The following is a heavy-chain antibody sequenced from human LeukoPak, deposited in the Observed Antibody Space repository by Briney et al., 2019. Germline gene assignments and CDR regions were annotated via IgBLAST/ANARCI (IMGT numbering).Heavy chain of an antibody. D-gene: IGHD2-15*01. Sequence: AGGSLRLSCAASEFSVGSNYMTWIRQPPGKGLEWIGEINHSGSTNYNPSLKSRVTISVDTSKNQFSLKLSSVTAADTAVYYCARDRAFDCSGGSCYYFQHWGQGTLVTVSS. CDR3: ARDRAFDCSGGSCYYFQH. V-gene: IGHV4-34*01. CDR1: EFSVGSNY. J-gene: IGHJ1*01. CDR2: INHSGST.